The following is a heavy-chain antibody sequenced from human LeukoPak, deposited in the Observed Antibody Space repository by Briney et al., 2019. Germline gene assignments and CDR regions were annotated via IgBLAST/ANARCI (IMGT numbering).Heavy chain of an antibody. CDR1: GFTFSDYY. J-gene: IGHJ5*02. D-gene: IGHD3-3*01. CDR2: ISSSGIPI. V-gene: IGHV3-11*04. CDR3: ARDSNYDFWSGPQYGKPHNWFDP. Sequence: GGSLRLSCAASGFTFSDYYVSWIRQAPGKGLEWFSYISSSGIPIYYADCVKGRFTISRDNAKNSLYLQMNSLRAEDTAAYYCARDSNYDFWSGPQYGKPHNWFDPWGQGTLVTVSS.